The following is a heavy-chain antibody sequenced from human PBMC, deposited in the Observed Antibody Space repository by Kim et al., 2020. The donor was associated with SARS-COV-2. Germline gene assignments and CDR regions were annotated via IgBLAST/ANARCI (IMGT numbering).Heavy chain of an antibody. CDR2: IYYSGST. CDR3: ARGESDSWYGY. Sequence: SETLSLTCTVSGSSISNYYWTWIRQPPGKGLEWIGYIYYSGSTNYNPSLKSRVTISVDTSKNQFSMKLSSVTAADTALYYCARGESDSWYGYWGQGTLVT. D-gene: IGHD6-13*01. CDR1: GSSISNYY. J-gene: IGHJ4*02. V-gene: IGHV4-59*13.